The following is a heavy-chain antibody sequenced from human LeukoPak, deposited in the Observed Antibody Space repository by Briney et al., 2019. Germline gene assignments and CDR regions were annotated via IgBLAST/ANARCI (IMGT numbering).Heavy chain of an antibody. CDR3: ARGTSGSPKGAFDY. J-gene: IGHJ4*02. CDR1: GFTVSSDF. Sequence: GGSLRLSCAASGFTVSSDFMSWVRQAPGKGLEWVSVIYSGGMTYYADSVKGRFTISRDNSKNTLYLQMNSLRVEDMAVYYCARGTSGSPKGAFDYWGQGTLVTVSS. D-gene: IGHD1-26*01. CDR2: IYSGGMT. V-gene: IGHV3-66*01.